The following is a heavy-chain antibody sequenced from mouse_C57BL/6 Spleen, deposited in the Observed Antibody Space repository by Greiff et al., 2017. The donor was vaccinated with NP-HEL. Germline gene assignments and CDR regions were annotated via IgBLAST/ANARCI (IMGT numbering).Heavy chain of an antibody. J-gene: IGHJ4*01. CDR3: ARQHKGYAMDY. Sequence: QVQLQQPGAELVRPGSSVKLSCKASGYTFTSYWMHWVKQRPIQGLEWIGNIDPSDSGTHYNQKFKDKATLTVDKSSSTAYMQLSSLTSEDSAVYYCARQHKGYAMDYWGQGTSVTVSS. V-gene: IGHV1-52*01. CDR2: IDPSDSGT. D-gene: IGHD3-1*01. CDR1: GYTFTSYW.